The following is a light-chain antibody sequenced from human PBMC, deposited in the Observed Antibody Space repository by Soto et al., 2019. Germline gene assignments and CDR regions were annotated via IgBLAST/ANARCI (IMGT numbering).Light chain of an antibody. CDR3: KQYNCDSVFT. CDR1: QSISSW. J-gene: IGKJ2*01. V-gene: IGKV1-5*03. Sequence: DIQMTQSPSTLSASVGDRVTITCRASQSISSWLAWYQQKPGKAPKRLIYQASSLERGIPSRFRGSGSATDYTLTNISLLDDDFATYYCKQYNCDSVFTFGQATPLEIK. CDR2: QAS.